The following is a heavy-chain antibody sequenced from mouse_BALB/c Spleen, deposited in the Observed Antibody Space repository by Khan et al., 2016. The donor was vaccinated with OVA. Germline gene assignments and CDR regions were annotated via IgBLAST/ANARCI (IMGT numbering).Heavy chain of an antibody. Sequence: VQLQESGPEPVRPGASVKISCKGSGYTFADSGMHWVRQSHATSLEWIGVISTYYGNIKYNQKFEGRATMTVDKSSSTAYLELARLTSEDSAVYFCTRDGISEFTYWGQGTLVTVSA. CDR2: ISTYYGNI. J-gene: IGHJ3*01. CDR1: GYTFADSG. CDR3: TRDGISEFTY. D-gene: IGHD2-3*01. V-gene: IGHV1S137*01.